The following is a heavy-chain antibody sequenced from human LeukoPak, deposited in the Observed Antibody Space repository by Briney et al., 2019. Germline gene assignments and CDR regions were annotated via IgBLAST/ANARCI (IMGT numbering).Heavy chain of an antibody. V-gene: IGHV1-69*13. CDR2: IFPIFGTA. CDR3: ARPDEAYYYYGMDV. CDR1: GGTFSSYA. J-gene: IGHJ6*02. Sequence: SVKVSCKASGGTFSSYAISWVRQAPGQGLEWMGGIFPIFGTANYAQKFQGRVTITADESTSTAYMELSSLRSEDTAVYYCARPDEAYYYYGMDVWGQGTTVTVSS.